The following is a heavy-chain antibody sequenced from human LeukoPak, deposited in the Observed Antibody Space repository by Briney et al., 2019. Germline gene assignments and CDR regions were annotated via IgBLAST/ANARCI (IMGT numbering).Heavy chain of an antibody. CDR2: IIPIFGTA. J-gene: IGHJ4*02. Sequence: ASVKVSCKASGGTFSSYAMNWVRQAPGQGLEWMVRIIPIFGTANYAQKFQGRVTITADKSTSTAYMELSSLRSEDTAVYYCARDPAPYYDILTGLDYWGQGTLVTVSS. CDR1: GGTFSSYA. CDR3: ARDPAPYYDILTGLDY. V-gene: IGHV1-69*06. D-gene: IGHD3-9*01.